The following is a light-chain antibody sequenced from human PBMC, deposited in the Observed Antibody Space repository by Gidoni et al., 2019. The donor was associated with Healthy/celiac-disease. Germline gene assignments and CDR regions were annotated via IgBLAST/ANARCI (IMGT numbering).Light chain of an antibody. J-gene: IGLJ2*01. CDR1: ALPKQY. V-gene: IGLV3-25*03. CDR2: KDS. Sequence: SYELTQPPSVSVPPGQTARITCSGDALPKQYAYWYQQKPGQAPVLVIYKDSERPSGIPERFSGSSSGTTVTLTISGVQAEDEADYYCQSADSSGTYPKVFGGGTKLTVL. CDR3: QSADSSGTYPKV.